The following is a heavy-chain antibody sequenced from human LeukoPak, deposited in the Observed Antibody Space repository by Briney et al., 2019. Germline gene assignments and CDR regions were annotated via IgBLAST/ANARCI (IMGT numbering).Heavy chain of an antibody. V-gene: IGHV3-33*01. Sequence: GRSLRLSCAASGFTFSSYGMHWVRQAPGKGLEWVAVVWYDGSNKYYADSVKGRFTISRDNSKNTLYLQMNSLRAEDTAVYYCAREGGFYSSSLDYWGQGTLVTVSS. D-gene: IGHD6-6*01. CDR2: VWYDGSNK. J-gene: IGHJ4*02. CDR3: AREGGFYSSSLDY. CDR1: GFTFSSYG.